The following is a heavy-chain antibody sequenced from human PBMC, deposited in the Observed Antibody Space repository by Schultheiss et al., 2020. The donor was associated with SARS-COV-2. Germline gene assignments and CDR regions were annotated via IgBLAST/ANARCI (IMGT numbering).Heavy chain of an antibody. CDR3: ARHCSSTSCYYYYMDV. V-gene: IGHV4-59*08. CDR1: GGSISSYY. CDR2: IYYSGST. Sequence: SETLSLTCTVSGGSISSYYWSWIRQPPGKGLEWIGSIYYSGSTYYNPSLKSRVTISVDTSENQFSLKLSSVTAADTAVYYCARHCSSTSCYYYYMDVWGKGTTVTVSS. D-gene: IGHD2-2*01. J-gene: IGHJ6*03.